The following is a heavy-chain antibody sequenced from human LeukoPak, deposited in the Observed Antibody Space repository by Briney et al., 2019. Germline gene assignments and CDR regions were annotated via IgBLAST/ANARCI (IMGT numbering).Heavy chain of an antibody. J-gene: IGHJ6*02. V-gene: IGHV3-30*02. CDR2: IRYDGSNK. Sequence: GGSLRLSCAASGFTFSSYGMHWVRQAPGKGLEWVAFIRYDGSNKYYADSVKGRFTISRDNSKNTLYLQMNSLRAEDTAVYYCVRGGQQGQHPYYYYGMDVWGQGTTVTVSS. CDR3: VRGGQQGQHPYYYYGMDV. CDR1: GFTFSSYG. D-gene: IGHD1-1*01.